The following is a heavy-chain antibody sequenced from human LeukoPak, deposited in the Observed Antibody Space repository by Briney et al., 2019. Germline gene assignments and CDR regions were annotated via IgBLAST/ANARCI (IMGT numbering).Heavy chain of an antibody. D-gene: IGHD1-20*01. Sequence: TSETLSLTCNVSGGSISSYYWSWIRQPAGKGLEWIGRIYASGSTNYSPSLKSRLTMSVDTSKNQFSLKLSSVTAADTAVYYCARDRVTGTENWFDPWGQGTLVTVSS. CDR3: ARDRVTGTENWFDP. V-gene: IGHV4-4*07. CDR1: GGSISSYY. J-gene: IGHJ5*02. CDR2: IYASGST.